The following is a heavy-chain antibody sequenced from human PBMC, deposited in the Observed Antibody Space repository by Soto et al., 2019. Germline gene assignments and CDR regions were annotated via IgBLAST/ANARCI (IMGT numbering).Heavy chain of an antibody. D-gene: IGHD2-8*01. Sequence: QITLKESGPTLVKPTQTLTLTCTFSGFSLTTHGVGVGWIRPPPGTALEWLALIYWDDDNRYSPSLKSRLTIAKDTSTIPVVLTLTHMDSVDTAIYFCARRPSHFAPNAFYSWG. V-gene: IGHV2-5*02. CDR2: IYWDDDN. CDR1: GFSLTTHGVG. CDR3: ARRPSHFAPNAFYS. J-gene: IGHJ5*01.